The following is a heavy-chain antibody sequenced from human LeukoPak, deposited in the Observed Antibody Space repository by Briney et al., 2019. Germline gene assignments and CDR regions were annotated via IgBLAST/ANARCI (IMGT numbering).Heavy chain of an antibody. CDR1: GFTVSSNY. J-gene: IGHJ4*02. D-gene: IGHD3-22*01. CDR2: IYSGGST. Sequence: GGSLRLSCAASGFTVSSNYMSWVRQPPGKGLEWVSVIYSGGSTYYADSVKGRFTISRDNSKNTLYLQMNSLRAEDTAVYYCARDLYYYDSSGRHTLFDYWGQGTLVTVSS. CDR3: ARDLYYYDSSGRHTLFDY. V-gene: IGHV3-66*02.